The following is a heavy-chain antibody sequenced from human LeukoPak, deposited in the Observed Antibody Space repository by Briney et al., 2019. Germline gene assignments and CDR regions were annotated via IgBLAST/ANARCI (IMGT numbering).Heavy chain of an antibody. CDR1: GGSNSSSSYY. D-gene: IGHD6-6*01. Sequence: PSETLSLTSTVSGGSNSSSSYYWGWIRQPPGKGLEWIGGIYYSGSTYYNPSIKSRVTIPVDTSKNQFSLKLRSVAAADTAVYCCRVEAARLGGYYYCYMDVWGKGTTVTVSS. J-gene: IGHJ6*03. CDR2: IYYSGST. CDR3: RVEAARLGGYYYCYMDV. V-gene: IGHV4-39*01.